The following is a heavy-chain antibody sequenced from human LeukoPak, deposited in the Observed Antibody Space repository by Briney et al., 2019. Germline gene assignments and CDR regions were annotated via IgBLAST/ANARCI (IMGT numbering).Heavy chain of an antibody. D-gene: IGHD5-18*01. V-gene: IGHV4-59*12. CDR3: ARAPVKGSRYRGADYMDV. Sequence: SETLSLACTGSSGSITNYYWSWIQQPPGEGLEWIGFIYYSGNTNYNPSLKSRVTISVDTSKNQFSLKLSSVTAADTAVYYCARAPVKGSRYRGADYMDVWGKGTTVTISS. CDR1: SGSITNYY. CDR2: IYYSGNT. J-gene: IGHJ6*03.